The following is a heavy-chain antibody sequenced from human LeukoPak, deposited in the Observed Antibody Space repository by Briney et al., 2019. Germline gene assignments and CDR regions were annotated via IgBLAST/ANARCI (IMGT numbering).Heavy chain of an antibody. CDR1: GGSISSSAYY. Sequence: SETLSLTCSVSGGSISSSAYYWGWIRQPPGKGLEWIGNIYYSGSTYYNPSLKSRVTISVDTSKNQFSLKLSSVTAADTAVYYCARKSYSYGYRYNWFDPWGQGTLVTVSS. D-gene: IGHD5-18*01. V-gene: IGHV4-39*01. CDR2: IYYSGST. J-gene: IGHJ5*02. CDR3: ARKSYSYGYRYNWFDP.